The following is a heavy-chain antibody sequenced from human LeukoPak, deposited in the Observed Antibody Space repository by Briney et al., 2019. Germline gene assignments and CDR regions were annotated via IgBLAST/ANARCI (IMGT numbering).Heavy chain of an antibody. V-gene: IGHV1-46*01. CDR2: INPSGGST. Sequence: ASVKVSCKASGYTFTSYYMHWVRQAPGQGLEWMGIINPSGGSTSYAQKLQGRVTMTTDTSTSTAYMELRSLRSDDTAVYYCAREGYYYYGMDVWGQGTTVTVSS. CDR1: GYTFTSYY. CDR3: AREGYYYYGMDV. J-gene: IGHJ6*02.